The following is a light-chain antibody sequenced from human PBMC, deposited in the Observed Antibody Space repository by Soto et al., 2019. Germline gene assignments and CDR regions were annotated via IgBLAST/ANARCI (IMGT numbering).Light chain of an antibody. Sequence: EIMLTQSPGTVSLSPGERATLSCTASQSVSSSYLAWYQQKPGQAPRLLIYGASSRATGIPDRFSGSGSGTDFTLTISRLEPEDFAVYYCQQYGSSRWTFGQGTRLEIK. J-gene: IGKJ5*01. V-gene: IGKV3-20*01. CDR3: QQYGSSRWT. CDR1: QSVSSSY. CDR2: GAS.